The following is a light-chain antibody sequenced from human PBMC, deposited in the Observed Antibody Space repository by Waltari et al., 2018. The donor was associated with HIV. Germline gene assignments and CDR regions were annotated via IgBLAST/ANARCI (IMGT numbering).Light chain of an antibody. Sequence: QSVLPQPPSASGPPGPRVTISCSGSSSSIGSNTVNWYQQLRGPAPKLLIYSNNKRPSGVPDRFSGSKSGTSASLAISGLQSEDEADYYCAAWDDSLNGNYVFGTGTKVTVL. CDR2: SNN. CDR1: SSSIGSNT. J-gene: IGLJ1*01. V-gene: IGLV1-44*01. CDR3: AAWDDSLNGNYV.